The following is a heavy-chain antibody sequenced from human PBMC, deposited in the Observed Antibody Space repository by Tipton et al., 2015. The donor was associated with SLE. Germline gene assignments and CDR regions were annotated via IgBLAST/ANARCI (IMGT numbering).Heavy chain of an antibody. D-gene: IGHD7-27*01. CDR3: ASDRLPGDHDAFDI. CDR1: GGSISSGGYS. J-gene: IGHJ3*02. V-gene: IGHV4-30-2*01. CDR2: IYHSGTT. Sequence: TLSLTCAVSGGSISSGGYSWSWIRQPPGKGLEWIGYIYHSGTTYYNPSLKSRVTISVDRSKNHFSLKLSSVTAADTAVYYCASDRLPGDHDAFDIWGQGTMVTVSS.